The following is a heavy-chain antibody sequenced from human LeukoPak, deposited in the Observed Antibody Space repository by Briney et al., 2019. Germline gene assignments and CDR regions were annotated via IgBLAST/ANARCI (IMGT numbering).Heavy chain of an antibody. Sequence: SETLSLTCIVSGGSISSSSYYWGWIRQPPGKGLEWIGSIYYSGSTYYNPSLKSRVTISVDTSKNQFSLKLSSVTAADTAVYYCAREYCSGGSCYSDYWGQGTLVTVSS. CDR2: IYYSGST. V-gene: IGHV4-39*02. CDR1: GGSISSSSYY. D-gene: IGHD2-15*01. J-gene: IGHJ4*02. CDR3: AREYCSGGSCYSDY.